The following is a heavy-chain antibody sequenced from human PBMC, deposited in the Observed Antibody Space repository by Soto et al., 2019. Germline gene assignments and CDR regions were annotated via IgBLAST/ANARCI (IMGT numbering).Heavy chain of an antibody. Sequence: ASVKVSCKASGYTFNNYGITWVRQAPGQGLEWMGWISVYNGNKNYEKKVQGRASMTADTSTRTAYMELRSLQSDDTAVYFCARVAITLIRGSKFDLYSMDVWGQGPTVNVSS. CDR1: GYTFNNYG. CDR2: ISVYNGNK. V-gene: IGHV1-18*01. J-gene: IGHJ6*02. D-gene: IGHD3-10*01. CDR3: ARVAITLIRGSKFDLYSMDV.